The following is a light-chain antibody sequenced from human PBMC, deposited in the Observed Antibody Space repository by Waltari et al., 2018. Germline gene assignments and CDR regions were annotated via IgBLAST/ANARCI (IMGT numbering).Light chain of an antibody. Sequence: QSALTQPASVSGSPGQSITISCTGTSRDVGAYKYVSWYQQHPDKAPKLIIFDVSDRPSGVSDRFSGSKSGNTASLTISGLQAEDEADYYCSSYTSSMTYVFGTATKVTVL. J-gene: IGLJ1*01. CDR2: DVS. CDR1: SRDVGAYKY. V-gene: IGLV2-14*03. CDR3: SSYTSSMTYV.